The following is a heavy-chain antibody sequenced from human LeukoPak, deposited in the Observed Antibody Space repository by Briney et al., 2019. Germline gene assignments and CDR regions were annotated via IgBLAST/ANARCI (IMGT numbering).Heavy chain of an antibody. J-gene: IGHJ4*02. Sequence: PSETLSLTCNVSGGSISSYYWSWIRQPPGKGLEWIGYIYYSGRTNYNPSLKSRVTISVDTSKKHFSLKLSSVTAADTAVYYCARITYGRHPGGEEQGDYWGQGTLVTVSS. CDR3: ARITYGRHPGGEEQGDY. V-gene: IGHV4-59*01. CDR2: IYYSGRT. CDR1: GGSISSYY. D-gene: IGHD4-17*01.